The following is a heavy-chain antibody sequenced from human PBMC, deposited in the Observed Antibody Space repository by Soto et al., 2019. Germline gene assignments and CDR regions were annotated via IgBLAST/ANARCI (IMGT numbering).Heavy chain of an antibody. CDR2: IYYSGST. V-gene: IGHV4-31*03. Sequence: SETLSLTCTVSGGSISSGGYYWSWIRQHPGKGLEWIGYIYYSGSTYYNPSLKSRVTISVDTSKNQFSLKLSSVTAADTAVYYCARKLSYYYYYMDVWGKGTTVTVSS. CDR3: ARKLSYYYYYMDV. J-gene: IGHJ6*03. CDR1: GGSISSGGYY.